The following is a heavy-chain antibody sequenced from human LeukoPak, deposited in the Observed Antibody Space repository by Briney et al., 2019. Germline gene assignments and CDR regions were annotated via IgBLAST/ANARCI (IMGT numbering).Heavy chain of an antibody. CDR2: IYYSGST. D-gene: IGHD3-10*01. Sequence: SETLSLTCTVSSGSINSGSYYWSWIRQPAGKGLEWIGYIYYSGSTSYNPSVNSRVTISVDTPNNHFSLKLSSVTAADTAVYYCARGLYYYDSGSYFYYFDYWGQGTLVTVSS. CDR1: SGSINSGSYY. J-gene: IGHJ4*02. V-gene: IGHV4-61*10. CDR3: ARGLYYYDSGSYFYYFDY.